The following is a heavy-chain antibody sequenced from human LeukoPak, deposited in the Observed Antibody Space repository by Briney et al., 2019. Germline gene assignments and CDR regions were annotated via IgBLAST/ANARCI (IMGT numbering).Heavy chain of an antibody. CDR1: GGSISSYY. Sequence: SETLSPTCTVSGGSISSYYWSWIRQPPGKGLEWIGYIYTSGSTNYNPSLKSRVTISVDTSKNQFSLKLSSVTAADTAVYYCARHNWSCGGWFDPWGQGTLVTVSS. CDR2: IYTSGST. J-gene: IGHJ5*02. D-gene: IGHD1-20*01. CDR3: ARHNWSCGGWFDP. V-gene: IGHV4-4*09.